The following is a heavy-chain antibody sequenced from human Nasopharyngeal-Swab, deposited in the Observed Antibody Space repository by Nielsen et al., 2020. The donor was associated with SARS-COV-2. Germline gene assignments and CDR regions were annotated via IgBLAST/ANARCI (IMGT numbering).Heavy chain of an antibody. CDR1: GGSISSGGYY. CDR2: IYYSGSA. CDR3: ARGWIYYFDY. V-gene: IGHV4-31*03. J-gene: IGHJ4*02. Sequence: SDTLSLTCTVSGGSISSGGYYWSWIRQHPGKGLEWIGYIYYSGSAYYNPSLKSRVTISVDTSKNQLSLKLSSVTAADTAVYYCARGWIYYFDYWGQGTLVTVSS. D-gene: IGHD1-1*01.